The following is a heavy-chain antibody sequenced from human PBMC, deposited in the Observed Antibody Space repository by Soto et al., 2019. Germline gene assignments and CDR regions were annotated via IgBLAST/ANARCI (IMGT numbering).Heavy chain of an antibody. CDR2: IYPGDSDT. Sequence: GESLKISCKGSGYTFTNYWIGWVRQMPGKGLEWMGIIYPGDSDTKYNPSFQGQVTISADKSITTTYLQWSSLKASDTAIYYCAASIFYYGMDVWGQGTTVTVTS. V-gene: IGHV5-51*01. J-gene: IGHJ6*02. CDR1: GYTFTNYW. CDR3: AASIFYYGMDV.